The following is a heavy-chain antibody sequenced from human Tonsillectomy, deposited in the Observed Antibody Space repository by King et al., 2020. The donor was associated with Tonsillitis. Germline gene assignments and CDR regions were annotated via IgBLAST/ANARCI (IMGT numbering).Heavy chain of an antibody. D-gene: IGHD1-26*01. J-gene: IGHJ4*02. CDR3: AGGGHSGRYKERNDY. V-gene: IGHV4-38-2*02. CDR1: GYSISSGYY. CDR2: IYHSGST. Sequence: QLQESGPGLVKPSETLSLTCTVSGYSISSGYYWGWIRQPPGKGLEWIGSIYHSGSTYYNPSLKSRVTISVDTSKNQFSLKLSSVTAADTAVYYCAGGGHSGRYKERNDYWGQGTLVTVSS.